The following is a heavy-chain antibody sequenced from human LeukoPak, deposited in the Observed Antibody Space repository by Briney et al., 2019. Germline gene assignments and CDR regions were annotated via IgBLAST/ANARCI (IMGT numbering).Heavy chain of an antibody. CDR3: ARGVSGGFDY. CDR2: NNTDGSTT. V-gene: IGHV3-74*01. Sequence: GGSLRLPCTASGHTFSRHWMHWVRQAPGKALVWVSRNNTDGSTTRYADSVRPRFTISRDNANHTLYAQMSSLRVEDTAVYYCARGVSGGFDYGGQGTLVTVSS. J-gene: IGHJ4*02. CDR1: GHTFSRHW.